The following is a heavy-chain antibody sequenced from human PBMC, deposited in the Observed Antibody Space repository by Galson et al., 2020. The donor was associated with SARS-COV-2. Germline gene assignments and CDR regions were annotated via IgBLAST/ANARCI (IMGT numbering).Heavy chain of an antibody. D-gene: IGHD3-22*01. CDR1: GFTFSSYG. Sequence: GGSLRFSCAASGFTFSSYGMHWVRQAPGKGLEWVAVISYDGSNKYYADSVKGRFTISRDNSKNTLYLQMNSLRAEDTAVYYCAKGGSSGYYSSFDYWGQGTLVTVSS. J-gene: IGHJ4*02. CDR3: AKGGSSGYYSSFDY. V-gene: IGHV3-30*18. CDR2: ISYDGSNK.